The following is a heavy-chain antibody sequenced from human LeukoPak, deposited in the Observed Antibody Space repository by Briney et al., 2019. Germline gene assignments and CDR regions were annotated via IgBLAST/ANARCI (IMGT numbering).Heavy chain of an antibody. CDR3: AKVESRVVPAASPPGY. Sequence: GGSLRLSCAASGFTFSSYGMHWVRQAPGTGLEWVAVISHDGDHKYHADSVKGRSTISRDNSKNTLYLQMNSLRAEDTAVYYCAKVESRVVPAASPPGYWGQGTLVTVSS. CDR2: ISHDGDHK. V-gene: IGHV3-30*12. CDR1: GFTFSSYG. D-gene: IGHD2-2*01. J-gene: IGHJ4*02.